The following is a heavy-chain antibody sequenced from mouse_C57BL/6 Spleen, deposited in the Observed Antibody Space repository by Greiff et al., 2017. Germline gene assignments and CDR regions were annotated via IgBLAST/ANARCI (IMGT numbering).Heavy chain of an antibody. J-gene: IGHJ3*01. CDR2: IDPANGDT. Sequence: EVQLQESGAELVRPGASVKLSCTASGFNIKDDYLHWVKQRPEQGLEWIGWIDPANGDTESASKFQGKATITADTSSNTAYLQLSSLTSEDTAVYYCTTRYGSPFAYWGQGTLVTVSA. V-gene: IGHV14-4*01. CDR1: GFNIKDDY. CDR3: TTRYGSPFAY. D-gene: IGHD1-1*01.